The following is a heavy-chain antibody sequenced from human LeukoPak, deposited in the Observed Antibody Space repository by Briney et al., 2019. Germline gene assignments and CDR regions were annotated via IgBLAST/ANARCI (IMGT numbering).Heavy chain of an antibody. J-gene: IGHJ4*02. CDR1: GFTFDDYA. Sequence: GGSLRLSCAASGFTFDDYAMHWVRQAPGKGLEWVSGISWNSNSIGYADSVKGRFTISRDNAKNSLYLQMNSLRAEDTAVYYCARRYFDYWGQGILVTVSS. CDR3: ARRYFDY. V-gene: IGHV3-9*01. CDR2: ISWNSNSI.